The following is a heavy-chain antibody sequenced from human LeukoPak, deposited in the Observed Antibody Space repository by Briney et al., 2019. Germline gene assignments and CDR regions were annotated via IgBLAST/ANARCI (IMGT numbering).Heavy chain of an antibody. CDR1: GLTFSSYA. Sequence: GGSLRLSCAASGLTFSSYAMHWVRQAPGKGLEWVAVISYDGSNKYYADSVKGRFTISRDNSKNTLYLQMNSLRAEDTAVYYCARGIVVVVAANDLIDYWGQGTLVTVSS. CDR2: ISYDGSNK. V-gene: IGHV3-30*04. CDR3: ARGIVVVVAANDLIDY. D-gene: IGHD2-15*01. J-gene: IGHJ4*02.